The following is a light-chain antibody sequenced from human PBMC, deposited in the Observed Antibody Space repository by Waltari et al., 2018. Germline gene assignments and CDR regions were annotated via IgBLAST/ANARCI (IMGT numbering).Light chain of an antibody. CDR3: QSYDSSLSGSV. CDR2: GNS. J-gene: IGLJ2*01. CDR1: SSNIGAGYD. Sequence: QSVLTQPPSVSGAPGQRVTISCIGSSSNIGAGYDVHWYQQLPGTAPKLLIYGNSNRPSGVPDRFSGSKSGSSASLAITGLQAEDEAYYYCQSYDSSLSGSVFGGGTKLTVL. V-gene: IGLV1-40*01.